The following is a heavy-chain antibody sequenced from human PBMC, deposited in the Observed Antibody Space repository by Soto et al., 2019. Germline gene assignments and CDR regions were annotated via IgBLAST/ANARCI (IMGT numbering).Heavy chain of an antibody. Sequence: QVQLQESGPGLVKPSQTLSLTCTVSGGSISSGGYYWSWIRQHPGKGLEWIGYIYYSGTTYYHPSLKSRVTISVDTSKNQCSLKLSSVTAADTAVYYCASSTMVRGAYIHLSYWGQGTLVTVSS. CDR1: GGSISSGGYY. J-gene: IGHJ4*02. CDR3: ASSTMVRGAYIHLSY. CDR2: IYYSGTT. D-gene: IGHD3-10*01. V-gene: IGHV4-31*03.